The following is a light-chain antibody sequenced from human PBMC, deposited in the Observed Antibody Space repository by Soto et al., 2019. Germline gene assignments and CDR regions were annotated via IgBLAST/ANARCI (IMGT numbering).Light chain of an antibody. CDR1: QSVTSSF. CDR2: GAS. Sequence: EIVLTQSPGTLSLSPGERATLSCWASQSVTSSFLAWYQQKPGQAPSLLIYGASSRAPGIPDRFSASGSGTDFTLTISRLEPEDFAVYYCQQYGSSPPYTFGQGTKLEIK. CDR3: QQYGSSPPYT. V-gene: IGKV3-20*01. J-gene: IGKJ2*01.